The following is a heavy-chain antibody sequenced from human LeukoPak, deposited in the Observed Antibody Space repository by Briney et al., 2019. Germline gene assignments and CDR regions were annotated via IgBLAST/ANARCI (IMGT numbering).Heavy chain of an antibody. Sequence: SETLSLTCTVSGGSISSGDYYWSWIRQPPGKGLEWIGYIYYSGSTYYNPSLKSRVTISVDTSKNQFSLKLSSVTAADTAVYYCARDGAYCGGDCYPGFDPWGPGTLVTVSS. CDR1: GGSISSGDYY. CDR2: IYYSGST. V-gene: IGHV4-30-4*08. D-gene: IGHD2-21*01. CDR3: ARDGAYCGGDCYPGFDP. J-gene: IGHJ5*02.